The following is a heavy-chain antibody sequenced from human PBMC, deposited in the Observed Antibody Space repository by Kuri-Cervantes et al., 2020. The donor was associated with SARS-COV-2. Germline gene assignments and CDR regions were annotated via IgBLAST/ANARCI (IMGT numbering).Heavy chain of an antibody. CDR2: IKQDGSEK. CDR3: ARGSRYDYVWGSYRYTSSWYFDL. Sequence: GGSLRLCCAASGFTFSSYWMSWVRQAPGKGLEWVANIKQDGSEKYYVDSVKGRFTISRDNAKISLYLQMNSLRAEDTAVYYCARGSRYDYVWGSYRYTSSWYFDLWGRGTLVTVSS. V-gene: IGHV3-7*01. CDR1: GFTFSSYW. J-gene: IGHJ2*01. D-gene: IGHD3-16*02.